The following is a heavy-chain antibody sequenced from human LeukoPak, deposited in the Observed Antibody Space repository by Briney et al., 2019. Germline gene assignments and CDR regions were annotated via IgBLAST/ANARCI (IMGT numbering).Heavy chain of an antibody. CDR2: INPSGGST. V-gene: IGHV1-46*01. CDR1: GYTFTSYY. D-gene: IGHD2-21*02. Sequence: ASVKVSCKASGYTFTSYYMHWVRQAPGQGREWMGIINPSGGSTSYAQKFQGRVTMTRDMSTSTVYMELSSLRSEDTAVYYCARNEHIVVVTANAFDIWGQGTMVTVSS. J-gene: IGHJ3*02. CDR3: ARNEHIVVVTANAFDI.